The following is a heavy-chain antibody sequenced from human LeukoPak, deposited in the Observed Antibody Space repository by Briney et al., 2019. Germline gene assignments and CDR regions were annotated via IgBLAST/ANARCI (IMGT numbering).Heavy chain of an antibody. D-gene: IGHD3-10*01. CDR3: ASSNYYGSGSYTRGAFDI. J-gene: IGHJ3*02. V-gene: IGHV4-59*08. CDR1: GGSISSYY. CDR2: IYYSGST. Sequence: PSENLSLTCTVSGGSISSYYWSWIRQPPGKGLEWIGYIYYSGSTNYNPSLKSRVTISVDTSKNQFSLKLSSVTAADTAVYYCASSNYYGSGSYTRGAFDIWGQGTMVTVSS.